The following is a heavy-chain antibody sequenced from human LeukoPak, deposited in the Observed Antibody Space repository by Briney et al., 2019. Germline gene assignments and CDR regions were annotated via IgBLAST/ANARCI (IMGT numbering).Heavy chain of an antibody. Sequence: PSETLSLTCTVSGGSISTYYWSWIRQPAGKGLEWIGHIYSSGSTHYNPSLNSRVTMSVDTSKNQFSLNLSSVTAADTAVYYCARHLSRGYDFFDYWGQGTPVTVSS. V-gene: IGHV4-4*07. CDR2: IYSSGST. CDR3: ARHLSRGYDFFDY. CDR1: GGSISTYY. D-gene: IGHD5-12*01. J-gene: IGHJ4*02.